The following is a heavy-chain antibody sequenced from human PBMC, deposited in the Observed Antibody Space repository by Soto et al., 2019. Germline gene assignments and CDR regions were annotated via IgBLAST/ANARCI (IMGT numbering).Heavy chain of an antibody. D-gene: IGHD6-13*01. CDR3: ARGYSSSWYLDY. CDR2: ISSSGSTI. Sequence: KSXGSLRLSCSASGFTFSDYYMSWIRQAPGKGLEWVSYISSSGSTIYYADSVKGRFTISRDNAKNSLYLQMNSLRAEDTAVYYCARGYSSSWYLDYWGQGTLVTVSS. V-gene: IGHV3-11*01. CDR1: GFTFSDYY. J-gene: IGHJ4*02.